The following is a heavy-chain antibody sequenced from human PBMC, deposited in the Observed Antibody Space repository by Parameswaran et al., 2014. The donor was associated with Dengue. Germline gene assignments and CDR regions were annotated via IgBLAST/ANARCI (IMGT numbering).Heavy chain of an antibody. CDR3: GAGLTPVYYYYGMDV. CDR2: IYSGGST. J-gene: IGHJ6*02. V-gene: IGHV3-53*01. Sequence: VRQAPGKGLEWVSVIYSGGSTYYADSVKGRFTISRDNSKNTLYLQMNSLRAEDTAVYYCGAGLTPVYYYYGMDVWGQGTTVTVSS. D-gene: IGHD1-14*01.